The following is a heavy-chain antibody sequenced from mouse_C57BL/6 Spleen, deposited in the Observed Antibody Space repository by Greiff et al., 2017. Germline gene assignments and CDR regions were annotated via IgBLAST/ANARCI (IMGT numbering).Heavy chain of an antibody. J-gene: IGHJ2*01. CDR3: ARYRGGSSLYYFDY. Sequence: QVQLQQPGAELVKPGASVKLSCKASGYTFTSYWMHWVKQRPGQGLEWIGMIHPNSGSTNYNEKFKSNATLPVDKSSSTAYLQLSRLTSEYSAVYYCARYRGGSSLYYFDYWGQGTTLTVFS. V-gene: IGHV1-64*01. CDR2: IHPNSGST. D-gene: IGHD1-1*01. CDR1: GYTFTSYW.